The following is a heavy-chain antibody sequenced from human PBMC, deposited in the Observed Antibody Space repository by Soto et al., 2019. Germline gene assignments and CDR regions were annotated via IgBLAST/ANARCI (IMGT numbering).Heavy chain of an antibody. CDR3: ARDKFLVFSDAFDI. CDR1: GLTVSSNY. V-gene: IGHV3-53*01. J-gene: IGHJ3*02. Sequence: GGSLRLSCVASGLTVSSNYMSWVRQAPGKGLEWVSVIYSGGSTYYADSVKGRFTISRDNSKNTLYLQMNSLRAEDTAVYYCARDKFLVFSDAFDIWGQGTMVTVSS. CDR2: IYSGGST. D-gene: IGHD2-21*01.